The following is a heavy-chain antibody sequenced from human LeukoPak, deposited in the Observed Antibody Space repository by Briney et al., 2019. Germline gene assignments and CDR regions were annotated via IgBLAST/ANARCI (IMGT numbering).Heavy chain of an antibody. J-gene: IGHJ6*03. CDR3: ARRNYYYYMDV. CDR2: IYYSGST. Sequence: SETLSLTCAVSGGSISSGGYSWSWIRQPPGKGLEWIGYIYYSGSTYYNPSLRSRVTTSVDTSKNQFSLKLSSVTAADTAVYYCARRNYYYYMDVWGKGTTVTVSS. V-gene: IGHV4-30-4*07. CDR1: GGSISSGGYS.